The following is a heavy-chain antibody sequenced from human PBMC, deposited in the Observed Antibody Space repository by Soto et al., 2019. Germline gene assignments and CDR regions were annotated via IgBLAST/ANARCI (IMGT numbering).Heavy chain of an antibody. CDR1: GYTFTSYA. Sequence: QVQLVQSGAEEKKPGASVKVSCKASGYTFTSYAMHWVRQAPGQRLEWMGWINVGNGNTKYSQKFQGRVTITRDTSASTAYMELSSRRSEDTAVYYCARRGDGMDVWGQGTTVTVSS. J-gene: IGHJ6*02. D-gene: IGHD3-10*01. CDR2: INVGNGNT. CDR3: ARRGDGMDV. V-gene: IGHV1-3*05.